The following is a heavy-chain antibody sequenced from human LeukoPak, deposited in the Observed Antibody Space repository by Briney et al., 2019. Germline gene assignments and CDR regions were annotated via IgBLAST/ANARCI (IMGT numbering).Heavy chain of an antibody. V-gene: IGHV3-48*01. D-gene: IGHD6-13*01. CDR1: GFTFSSYS. Sequence: GGSLRLSCAASGFTFSSYSMNWVRQAPGKGLEWVSYISSSSSTIYYADSVKGRFTISRDNSKNTLYLQMNSLRAEDTAVYYCARDSQAIAAAEFDYWGQGTLVTVSS. CDR2: ISSSSSTI. CDR3: ARDSQAIAAAEFDY. J-gene: IGHJ4*02.